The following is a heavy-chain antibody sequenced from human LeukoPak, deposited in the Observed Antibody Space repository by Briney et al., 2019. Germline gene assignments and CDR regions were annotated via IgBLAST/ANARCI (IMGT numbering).Heavy chain of an antibody. D-gene: IGHD3-22*01. CDR3: AHRTYYYDSSGHAFDY. J-gene: IGHJ4*02. CDR1: GFSLSTSGVG. Sequence: SGPTLVKPTQTLTLTCTSSGFSLSTSGVGVGWIRQPPGKALEWLALIYWDDDKRYSPSLKSRLTITKDTSKNQVVLTMTNMDPVDTATYYCAHRTYYYDSSGHAFDYWGQGTLVTVSS. V-gene: IGHV2-5*02. CDR2: IYWDDDK.